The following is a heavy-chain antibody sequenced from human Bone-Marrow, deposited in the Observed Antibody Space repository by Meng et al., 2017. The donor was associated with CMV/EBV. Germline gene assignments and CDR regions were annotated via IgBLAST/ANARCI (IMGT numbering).Heavy chain of an antibody. CDR3: ARLPDYFDSSGFDY. Sequence: LSLTCAVSGFTFRNFEMNWVRQTPGKGLEWIAYISSSGNKVYYADSVQGRFTISRDNAKNSLYLEMNSLRGEDTALYYCARLPDYFDSSGFDYWGQGTLVTVSS. D-gene: IGHD3-22*01. CDR2: ISSSGNKV. V-gene: IGHV3-48*03. CDR1: GFTFRNFE. J-gene: IGHJ4*02.